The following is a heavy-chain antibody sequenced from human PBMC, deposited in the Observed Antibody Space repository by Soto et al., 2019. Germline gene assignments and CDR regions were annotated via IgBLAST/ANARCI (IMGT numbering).Heavy chain of an antibody. CDR2: IYHSGAT. V-gene: IGHV4-4*02. J-gene: IGHJ4*02. Sequence: QVQLQESGPGLVKSSGTLSVTCAVSGGSISYTHWWSWVSRPPGKGLEWIGDIYHSGATNYSPSLKSRLNISGDKSKNQFSLELRSVTAADTAVYYCARASLSVLTGPSPLDSWCQGTLVTVSS. D-gene: IGHD3-9*01. CDR3: ARASLSVLTGPSPLDS. CDR1: GGSISYTHW.